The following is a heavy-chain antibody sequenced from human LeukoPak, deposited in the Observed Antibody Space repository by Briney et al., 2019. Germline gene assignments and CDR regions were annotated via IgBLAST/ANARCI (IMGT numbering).Heavy chain of an antibody. CDR3: SRDRGYYDSRNYPTDY. V-gene: IGHV1-2*02. J-gene: IGHJ4*02. CDR1: GYTFTGYF. Sequence: VASVKVSCKASGYTFTGYFIHWVRQAPGQGLEWMVWINPNSGGTNYAQKFQGRVTITRDTSINTTYMELSRLTSDDTAVYYCSRDRGYYDSRNYPTDYWGQGTLVTVSS. CDR2: INPNSGGT. D-gene: IGHD3-10*01.